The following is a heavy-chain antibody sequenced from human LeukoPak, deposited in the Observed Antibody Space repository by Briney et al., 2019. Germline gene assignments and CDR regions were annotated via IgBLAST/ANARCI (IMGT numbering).Heavy chain of an antibody. Sequence: PGTSLRLSCTASRFTFSTYGMHWVRQAPGKGLEWVAVIWYDGGNKYYADSVKGRFTISRDNSKNTLYLQINSLRAEDTAVYYCARDPGRKIGDGSGWYSFDYWGQGTLVTVSS. CDR2: IWYDGGNK. J-gene: IGHJ4*02. CDR3: ARDPGRKIGDGSGWYSFDY. CDR1: RFTFSTYG. D-gene: IGHD6-19*01. V-gene: IGHV3-33*01.